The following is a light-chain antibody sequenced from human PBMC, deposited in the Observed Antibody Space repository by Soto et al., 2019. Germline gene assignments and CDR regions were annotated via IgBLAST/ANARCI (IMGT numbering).Light chain of an antibody. CDR2: TAS. V-gene: IGKV1-12*01. Sequence: DIQMTQSPSSVSASVGDRVTISCRASQGISSFLAWYQQKPGKAPNLLIHTASSLQSGVPSRFSGSGSGTDFTLTISSLPPEDFATYYCQQANSFPLTFGGGTKVEIK. CDR3: QQANSFPLT. J-gene: IGKJ4*01. CDR1: QGISSF.